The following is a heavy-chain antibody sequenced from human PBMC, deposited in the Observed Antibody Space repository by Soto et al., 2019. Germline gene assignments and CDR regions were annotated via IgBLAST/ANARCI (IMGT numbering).Heavy chain of an antibody. D-gene: IGHD2-21*02. J-gene: IGHJ4*02. V-gene: IGHV4-34*01. Sequence: ETLSLTCAVSGGSFSGYFWSWIRQSPGKGLEWIGEITHSGSTNYNPSLQSRVTISVDTSKNQFSLNLSSVTAADTAVYYCVRRHGLTVDAYYWGQGTLVTVSS. CDR2: ITHSGST. CDR3: VRRHGLTVDAYY. CDR1: GGSFSGYF.